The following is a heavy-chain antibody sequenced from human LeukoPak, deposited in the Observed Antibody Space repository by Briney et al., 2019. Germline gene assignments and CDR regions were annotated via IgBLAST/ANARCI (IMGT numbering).Heavy chain of an antibody. J-gene: IGHJ4*02. CDR1: GFTFSDYG. D-gene: IGHD6-19*01. CDR3: AKDLQYTSGWNFGY. V-gene: IGHV3-30*18. Sequence: GGSLRLSCAASGFTFSDYGMHWVRQAPDKGLEWVAIISYDGSNKYYGDSVKGRFTISRDNSKNTLYLQMNSLRPEDTAVYYCAKDLQYTSGWNFGYWGQGTLVTVSS. CDR2: ISYDGSNK.